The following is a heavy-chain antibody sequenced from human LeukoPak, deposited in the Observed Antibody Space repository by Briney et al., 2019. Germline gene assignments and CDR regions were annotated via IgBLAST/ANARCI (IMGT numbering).Heavy chain of an antibody. CDR1: GYSFTSYW. CDR2: IYPGDSDT. J-gene: IGHJ4*02. V-gene: IGHV5-51*01. Sequence: GESLKISCKGSGYSFTSYWIGWVRQMPGRGLEWMGIIYPGDSDTRYSPSFQGQVTISADKSISTAYLQWSSLKASDTAMYYCARFFEEAPMVPQSFDYWGQGTLVTVSS. D-gene: IGHD3-10*01. CDR3: ARFFEEAPMVPQSFDY.